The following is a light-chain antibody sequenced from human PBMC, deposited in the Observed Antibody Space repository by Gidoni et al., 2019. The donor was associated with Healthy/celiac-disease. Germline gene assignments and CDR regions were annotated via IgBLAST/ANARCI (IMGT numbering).Light chain of an antibody. V-gene: IGLV8-61*01. Sequence: TVATLGPPFSVSPRGTVTLTCGLSSGSVSTSYYPSWYQQTPGPAPRTLIYSTNTRSSAVPDRCSGSILGNKPALTSTGAQADDESDYYCVLYMGSGIWVFGGGTKLTVL. CDR2: STN. J-gene: IGLJ3*02. CDR3: VLYMGSGIWV. CDR1: SGSVSTSYY.